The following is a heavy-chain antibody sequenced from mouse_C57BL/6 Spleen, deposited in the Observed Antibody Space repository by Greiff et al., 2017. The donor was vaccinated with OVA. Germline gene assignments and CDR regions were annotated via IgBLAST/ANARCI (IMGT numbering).Heavy chain of an antibody. J-gene: IGHJ4*01. CDR1: GFNIKDDY. V-gene: IGHV14-4*01. D-gene: IGHD2-4*01. CDR2: IDPENGDT. Sequence: VQLKQSGAELVRPGASVKLSCTASGFNIKDDYMHWVKQRPEQGLEWIGWIDPENGDTEYASKFQGKATITADTSSNTAYLQLSSLTSEDTAVYYCTTTGNYDYDGYAMDYWGQGTSVTVSS. CDR3: TTTGNYDYDGYAMDY.